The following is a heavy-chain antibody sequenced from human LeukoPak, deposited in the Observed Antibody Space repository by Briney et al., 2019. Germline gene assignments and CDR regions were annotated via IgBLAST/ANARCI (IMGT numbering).Heavy chain of an antibody. CDR2: IYYSGST. CDR1: GGSISSYY. Sequence: PSETLSLTCTVSGGSISSYYWSWIRQPPGKGLEWIGYIYYSGSTNYKPSLKSRVTISVDTSKNQFSLKLRSVTAADTAVYYCARVGGITMIVVLITDAFDIWGQGTMVTVSS. V-gene: IGHV4-59*12. D-gene: IGHD3-22*01. J-gene: IGHJ3*02. CDR3: ARVGGITMIVVLITDAFDI.